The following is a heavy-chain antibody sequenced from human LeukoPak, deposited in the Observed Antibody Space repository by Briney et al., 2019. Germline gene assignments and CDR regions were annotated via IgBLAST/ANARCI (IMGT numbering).Heavy chain of an antibody. J-gene: IGHJ4*02. D-gene: IGHD4-17*01. CDR2: INTISSTK. CDR1: GFTFSSYD. CDR3: ARGKIGYYYGDYDGY. V-gene: IGHV3-48*02. Sequence: GGSLRLSCAASGFTFSSYDMNWVREAPGKGLEWVSYINTISSTKYYADSVKGRFTISRDNAKNSLSLQMNSLRDEDTAVYYCARGKIGYYYGDYDGYWGQGTLVTVSS.